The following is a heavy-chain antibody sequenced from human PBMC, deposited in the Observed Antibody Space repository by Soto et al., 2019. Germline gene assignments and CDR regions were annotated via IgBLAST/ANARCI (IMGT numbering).Heavy chain of an antibody. CDR1: GFTFGTYW. CDR2: IKQDGSET. V-gene: IGHV3-7*01. D-gene: IGHD3-3*01. Sequence: GESLKISCGASGFTFGTYWMTWVRQGPGKGLEWVATIKQDGSETLYADSVRGRFTISRDNAKSSLYLQMNSLRVEDTAFYYCVRENFWFAFWGQGALVTVSS. CDR3: VRENFWFAF. J-gene: IGHJ5*01.